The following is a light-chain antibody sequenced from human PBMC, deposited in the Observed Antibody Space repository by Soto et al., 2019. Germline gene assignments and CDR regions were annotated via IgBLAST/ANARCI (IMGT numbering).Light chain of an antibody. Sequence: DIQMAQSRSSLSASVGDRVTITCRASQTISSWLAWYQQKPGKAPKLLIYKASTLKSGVPSRFSGSGSGTEFTLTIRSLQPDDFATYYCQHYSSYSGAFGQGTRVDIK. CDR3: QHYSSYSGA. V-gene: IGKV1-5*03. CDR2: KAS. CDR1: QTISSW. J-gene: IGKJ1*01.